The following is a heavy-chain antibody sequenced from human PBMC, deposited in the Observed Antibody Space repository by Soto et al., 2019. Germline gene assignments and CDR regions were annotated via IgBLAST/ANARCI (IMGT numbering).Heavy chain of an antibody. CDR2: INHSGST. CDR1: CGSFSGYY. V-gene: IGHV4-34*01. Sequence: PSETLSLTCAVYCGSFSGYYWSWIRQPPGKGLEWIGEINHSGSTNYNPSLKSRVTISVDTSKNQFSLKLSSVTAADTAVYYCARGRVNYYDSSGYYLVDAFDIWGQGTMVTVSS. CDR3: ARGRVNYYDSSGYYLVDAFDI. J-gene: IGHJ3*02. D-gene: IGHD3-22*01.